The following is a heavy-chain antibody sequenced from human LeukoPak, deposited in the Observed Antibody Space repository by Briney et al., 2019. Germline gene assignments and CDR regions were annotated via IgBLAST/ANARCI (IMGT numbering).Heavy chain of an antibody. V-gene: IGHV3-30*18. Sequence: GRSLRLSCAASGFTFSSYGKHWVRQAPGKGLEWVAVISYDGSNKYYADSVKGRFTISRDNSKNTLYLQMNSLRAEDTAVYYCAKDLSDYSHLDYWGQGTLVTVSS. CDR2: ISYDGSNK. J-gene: IGHJ4*02. D-gene: IGHD4-17*01. CDR3: AKDLSDYSHLDY. CDR1: GFTFSSYG.